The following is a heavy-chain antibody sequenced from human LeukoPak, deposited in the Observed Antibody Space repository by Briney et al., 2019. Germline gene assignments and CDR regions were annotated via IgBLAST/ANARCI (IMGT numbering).Heavy chain of an antibody. CDR3: ARDLGVGLFDY. J-gene: IGHJ4*02. V-gene: IGHV4-34*01. Sequence: SETLSLTCAVYGGSFSGYYWSWIRQPPGKGLEWIGEINHSGSTNYNPSLKSRVTISVGTSKNQFSLKLSSLTAADTAVYYCARDLGVGLFDYWGQGTLVTVSS. CDR1: GGSFSGYY. CDR2: INHSGST. D-gene: IGHD2-15*01.